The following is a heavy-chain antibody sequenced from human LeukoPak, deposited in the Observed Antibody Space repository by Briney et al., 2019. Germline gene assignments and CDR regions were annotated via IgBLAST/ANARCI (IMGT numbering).Heavy chain of an antibody. Sequence: GGSLRLSCAVSGFTVSHNYMSWVRQAPVKGLEWVSVISGSGGSTYYADSVKGRFTISRVNSKNTLYLQMNSLRAEDTAVYYCAKENYGDSTGGRFQHWGQGTLVTVSS. J-gene: IGHJ1*01. D-gene: IGHD4-17*01. CDR1: GFTVSHNY. CDR3: AKENYGDSTGGRFQH. V-gene: IGHV3-23*01. CDR2: ISGSGGST.